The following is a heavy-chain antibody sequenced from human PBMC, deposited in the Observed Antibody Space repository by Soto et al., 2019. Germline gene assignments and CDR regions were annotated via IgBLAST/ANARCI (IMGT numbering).Heavy chain of an antibody. V-gene: IGHV3-23*01. Sequence: PGGSLRLSCAASGFTFSSYAMSWVRRAPGKGLEWVSSITGTGGRTYYADSVKGRFTISRDNSKNTLYLQMNSLRAEDTAVYYCAKGGHYGELDYWGQGTLVTVSS. D-gene: IGHD4-17*01. CDR3: AKGGHYGELDY. CDR2: ITGTGGRT. J-gene: IGHJ4*02. CDR1: GFTFSSYA.